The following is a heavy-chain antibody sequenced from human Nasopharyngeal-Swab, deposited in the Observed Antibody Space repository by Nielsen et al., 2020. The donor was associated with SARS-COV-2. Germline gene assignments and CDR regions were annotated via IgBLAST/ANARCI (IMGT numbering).Heavy chain of an antibody. CDR3: ARAKQWLVLRWFDP. Sequence: GSLRLSCAVYGGSLSGYYWRWIRQPPGKGLKWIGEINHSGSTNYNPSLKRRVTISVDTSKNQFSLKLSSVTAADTAVYYCARAKQWLVLRWFDPWGQGTLVTVSS. CDR1: GGSLSGYY. D-gene: IGHD6-19*01. CDR2: INHSGST. V-gene: IGHV4-34*01. J-gene: IGHJ5*02.